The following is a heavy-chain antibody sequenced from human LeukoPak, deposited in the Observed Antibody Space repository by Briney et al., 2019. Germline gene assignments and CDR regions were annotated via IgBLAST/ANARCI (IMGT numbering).Heavy chain of an antibody. D-gene: IGHD4/OR15-4a*01. CDR1: GFTVSSNY. Sequence: TGGSLRLSCAASGFTVSSNYMSWVRQAPGKGLEWVSVIYSGGGTYYADSVKGRFTISRDNSKNTLYLQMNSLRAEDTAVYYCAGRAGAYSHPYDYWGQGTLVTVSS. V-gene: IGHV3-66*04. CDR2: IYSGGGT. J-gene: IGHJ4*02. CDR3: AGRAGAYSHPYDY.